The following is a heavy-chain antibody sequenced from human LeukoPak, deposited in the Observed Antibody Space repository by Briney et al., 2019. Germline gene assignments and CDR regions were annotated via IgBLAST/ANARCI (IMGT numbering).Heavy chain of an antibody. CDR2: IKQDGSEK. CDR1: RFTFSLYW. Sequence: GGSLRLSCVASRFTFSLYWMTWVRRAPGKGLEWVANIKQDGSEKYYVDSVKGRFTISRDNAKNSLYLQMNSLRAEDTAAYYCARVGDFWSGYYPDYWGQGILVTVSS. J-gene: IGHJ4*02. V-gene: IGHV3-7*03. D-gene: IGHD3-3*01. CDR3: ARVGDFWSGYYPDY.